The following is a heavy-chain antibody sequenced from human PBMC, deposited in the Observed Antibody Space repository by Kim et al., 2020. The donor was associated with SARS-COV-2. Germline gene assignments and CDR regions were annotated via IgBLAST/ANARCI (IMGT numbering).Heavy chain of an antibody. Sequence: GRFTISRDNATNTLYLQMNSLRAEDTAVYYCAKSDFRYCSGGSCLDAFDIWGQGTMVTVSS. CDR3: AKSDFRYCSGGSCLDAFDI. J-gene: IGHJ3*02. V-gene: IGHV3-23*01. D-gene: IGHD2-15*01.